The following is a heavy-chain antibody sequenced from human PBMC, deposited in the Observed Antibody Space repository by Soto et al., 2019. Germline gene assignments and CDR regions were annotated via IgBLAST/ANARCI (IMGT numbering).Heavy chain of an antibody. D-gene: IGHD6-13*01. Sequence: QVQLQESGPGLVKPSQTLSLTCTVSGGSISSGGYYWSWIRQHPGKGLEWIGYIYYSGSTYYNPSLKSPVTISVDTSKNHFSLKLSSVTAADTAVYYCARDSSSWYNGNFRFDPWGQGTLVTVSS. CDR2: IYYSGST. CDR3: ARDSSSWYNGNFRFDP. CDR1: GGSISSGGYY. J-gene: IGHJ5*02. V-gene: IGHV4-31*01.